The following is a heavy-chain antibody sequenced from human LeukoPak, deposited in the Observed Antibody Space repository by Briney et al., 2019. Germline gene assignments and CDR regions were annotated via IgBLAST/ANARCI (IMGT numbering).Heavy chain of an antibody. CDR1: GGTFSSHA. J-gene: IGHJ2*01. CDR2: IIPILGII. D-gene: IGHD6-6*01. CDR3: AGPLKSIAARYFDL. Sequence: ASVKVSCKASGGTFSSHAISWVRQAPGQGLEWMGRIIPILGIINYAQKFQGRVTITADKSTSTAYMELSSLRSEDTAVYYCAGPLKSIAARYFDLWGRGTLVTVSS. V-gene: IGHV1-69*04.